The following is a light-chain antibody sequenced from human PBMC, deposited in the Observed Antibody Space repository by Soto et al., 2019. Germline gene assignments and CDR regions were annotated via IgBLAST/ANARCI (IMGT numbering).Light chain of an antibody. CDR3: QQSDSSPFT. CDR2: AAS. V-gene: IGKV1-39*01. J-gene: IGKJ3*01. Sequence: DIQMTQSPSSLSASVGDRVTLTCRASQSISSYLNWYQQKPGKAPNLLIYAASSLKSGVPSKFSGGGSGTDFTLTISSLQPEDVATYYCQQSDSSPFTFGPGTKVDIK. CDR1: QSISSY.